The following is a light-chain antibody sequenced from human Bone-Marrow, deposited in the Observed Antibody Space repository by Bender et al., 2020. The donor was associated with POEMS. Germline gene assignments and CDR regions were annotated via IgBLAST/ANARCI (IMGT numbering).Light chain of an antibody. V-gene: IGLV2-14*03. CDR2: DVS. J-gene: IGLJ3*02. Sequence: QSALTQPASVSGSPGQSITISCTGTSSDIGGYNYVSWYQQHPGKAPKLIIYDVSSRPSGTSNRFSGSKSGNTASLTISGVQAEDEADYYCQSADSNGSYLIWVFGGGTKLTVL. CDR1: SSDIGGYNY. CDR3: QSADSNGSYLIWV.